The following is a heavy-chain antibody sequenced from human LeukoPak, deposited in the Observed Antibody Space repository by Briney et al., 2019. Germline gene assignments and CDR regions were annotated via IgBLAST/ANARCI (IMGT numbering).Heavy chain of an antibody. CDR3: ANFERTVAGPYNWFDP. Sequence: GGSLRLSCAASGFTVSSNYMRWVRQAPGKGLEWVSVIYSGGSTYYAASVKGRFTISRDNSKNTLYLQMSRLRAEDTAVYYCANFERTVAGPYNWFDPSGQGKLVTAS. J-gene: IGHJ5*02. V-gene: IGHV3-53*01. D-gene: IGHD6-19*01. CDR1: GFTVSSNY. CDR2: IYSGGST.